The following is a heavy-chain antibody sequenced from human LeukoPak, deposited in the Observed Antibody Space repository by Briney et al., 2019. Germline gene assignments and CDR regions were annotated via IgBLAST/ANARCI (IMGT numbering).Heavy chain of an antibody. CDR1: GGSFSGYY. J-gene: IGHJ4*02. V-gene: IGHV4-34*01. CDR2: INHSGST. Sequence: PSETLSLTCAVYGGSFSGYYWSWIRQPPGKGLEWIGEINHSGSTNYNPSLKSRVTISVDTSKNQFSLKLSSVTAADTAVYYCARDYQGGYGDKTVDYWGQGTLVTVSS. D-gene: IGHD5-18*01. CDR3: ARDYQGGYGDKTVDY.